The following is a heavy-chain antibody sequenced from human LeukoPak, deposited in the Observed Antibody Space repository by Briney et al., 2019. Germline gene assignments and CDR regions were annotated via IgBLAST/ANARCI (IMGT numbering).Heavy chain of an antibody. CDR2: FIPILGTP. J-gene: IGHJ6*02. V-gene: IGHV1-69*13. CDR1: GGTFRSYG. CDR3: VRGLYCSSSISCYDYGLDG. Sequence: GASVTVSCKTSGGTFRSYGLNWVRQAPGQGLEWMGGFIPILGTPRYAQNLQGRVTITADESTSTGYMELSSLRYEDTAVYYCVRGLYCSSSISCYDYGLDGWGQGTTVTVSS. D-gene: IGHD2-2*01.